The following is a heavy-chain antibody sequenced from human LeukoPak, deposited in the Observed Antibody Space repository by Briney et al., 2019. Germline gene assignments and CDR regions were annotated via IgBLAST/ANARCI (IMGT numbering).Heavy chain of an antibody. CDR1: GLTFSSYG. J-gene: IGHJ6*02. CDR2: IWYDGSNK. Sequence: GGSLRLSCAASGLTFSSYGMHWVRQAPGKGLEWVAVIWYDGSNKYYADSVKGRFTISRDNSKNTLYLQMNSLRAEDTAVYYCARSSNNYYYYYGMDVWGQGTTVTVSS. CDR3: ARSSNNYYYYYGMDV. V-gene: IGHV3-33*01.